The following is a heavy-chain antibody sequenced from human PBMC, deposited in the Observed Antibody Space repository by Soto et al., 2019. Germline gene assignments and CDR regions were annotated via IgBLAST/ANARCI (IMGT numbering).Heavy chain of an antibody. V-gene: IGHV1-18*01. D-gene: IGHD3-10*01. Sequence: QVQLVQSGAEVKKPGASVKVSCKASGYTFTSYGISWVRQAPGQGLEWMGWISAYNGNTNYAQKLQGRVTMTTDTSTSTGYMGLRSVRSDDTAVYYCARDLVPKVDDSNWFAPWGQRTLVTVS. CDR1: GYTFTSYG. CDR3: ARDLVPKVDDSNWFAP. CDR2: ISAYNGNT. J-gene: IGHJ5*02.